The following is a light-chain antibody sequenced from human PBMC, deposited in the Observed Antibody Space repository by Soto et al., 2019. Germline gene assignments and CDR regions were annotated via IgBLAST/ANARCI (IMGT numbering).Light chain of an antibody. CDR2: RNN. CDR1: SSKIGSNY. V-gene: IGLV1-47*01. Sequence: QSVLPQPPSASGTPGQRVTISFSGSSSKIGSNYVFWYQHLPGTAPKLLIYRNNQRPSGVPDRFSGSKSGTSASLAISGLRSEDETDYYCAAWDDSLSGVVFGGGTKLPVL. CDR3: AAWDDSLSGVV. J-gene: IGLJ2*01.